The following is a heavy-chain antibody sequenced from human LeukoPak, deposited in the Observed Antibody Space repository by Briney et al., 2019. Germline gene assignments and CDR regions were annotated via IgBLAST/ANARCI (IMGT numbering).Heavy chain of an antibody. CDR2: ISAYNGNT. D-gene: IGHD2-15*01. CDR3: ARYCSGGSCYPNDFDY. V-gene: IGHV1-18*01. CDR1: GYTVTSYG. J-gene: IGHJ4*02. Sequence: ASVKVSCKASGYTVTSYGISWVRQAPGQGLEWMGWISAYNGNTNYAQKLQGRVTMTTDTSTSTAYMELRSLRSDDTAVYYCARYCSGGSCYPNDFDYWGQGTLVTVSS.